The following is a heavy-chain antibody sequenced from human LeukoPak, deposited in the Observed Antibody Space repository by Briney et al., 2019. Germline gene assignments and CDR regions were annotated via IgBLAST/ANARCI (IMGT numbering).Heavy chain of an antibody. CDR3: ASTSIAAAGLNDY. CDR1: GFTFSSYS. J-gene: IGHJ4*02. D-gene: IGHD6-13*01. CDR2: ISYDGSNK. Sequence: PGGSLRLSCAASGFTFSSYSMNWVRQAPGKGLEWVAVISYDGSNKYYADSVKGRFTISRDNSKNTLYLQMNSLRAEDTAVYYCASTSIAAAGLNDYWGQGTLVTVSS. V-gene: IGHV3-30*03.